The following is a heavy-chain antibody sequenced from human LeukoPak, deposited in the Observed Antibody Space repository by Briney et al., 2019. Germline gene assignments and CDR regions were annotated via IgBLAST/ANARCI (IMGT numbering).Heavy chain of an antibody. V-gene: IGHV4-61*02. D-gene: IGHD3-10*01. J-gene: IGHJ5*02. CDR3: ARDYYYGSGSRAHNWFDP. CDR2: IYTSGST. CDR1: GDSISSGSYY. Sequence: PSETLSLTCTVSGDSISSGSYYWSWIRQPAGKGLEWTGRIYTSGSTNYNPSLKSRVTISVDTSKNQFSLKLSSVTAADTAVYYCARDYYYGSGSRAHNWFDPWGQGTLVTVSS.